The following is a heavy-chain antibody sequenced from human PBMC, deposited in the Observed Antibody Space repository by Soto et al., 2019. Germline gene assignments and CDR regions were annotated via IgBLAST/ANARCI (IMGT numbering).Heavy chain of an antibody. CDR2: IIPIFGTA. CDR3: ARPVEIATISRSYLFY. V-gene: IGHV1-69*01. J-gene: IGHJ4*02. CDR1: GGTFSNYA. Sequence: QVQLVQSGAEVKKPGSSVKVSCKASGGTFSNYAINWVRQAPGQGLEWMGGIIPIFGTANYAQKFQGRVTITADESTSTAYLDLSSLRSEDTALYYCARPVEIATISRSYLFYWGQGTLVTVSS. D-gene: IGHD2-21*01.